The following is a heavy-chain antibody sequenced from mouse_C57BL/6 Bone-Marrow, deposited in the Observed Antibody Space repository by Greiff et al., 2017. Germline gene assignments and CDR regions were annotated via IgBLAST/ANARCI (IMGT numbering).Heavy chain of an antibody. Sequence: VQLKESGAELVRPGASVKLSCTASGFNIKDYYMHWVKQRPEQGLEWIGWIDPENGDTEYASKFQGKATITADTSSNTAYLQLSSLTSEDTAVYYCTTYCYVFAYWGQGTLVTVSA. CDR3: TTYCYVFAY. CDR1: GFNIKDYY. D-gene: IGHD1-1*01. CDR2: IDPENGDT. J-gene: IGHJ3*01. V-gene: IGHV14-4*01.